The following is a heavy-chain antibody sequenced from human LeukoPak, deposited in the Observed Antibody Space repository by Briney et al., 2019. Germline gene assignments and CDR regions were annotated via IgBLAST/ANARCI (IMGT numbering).Heavy chain of an antibody. CDR3: ATITISGNVWSFSDLRIDF. CDR2: MYHSGST. V-gene: IGHV4-38-2*01. J-gene: IGHJ4*02. Sequence: SETLSLTCAVSGYSISSGYYWGWIRQPPGKELEWIGSMYHSGSTYYNPSLKSRVSISLDTSKNQVSLNLTSVTAADTAVYYCATITISGNVWSFSDLRIDFWGQGTLVTVSS. D-gene: IGHD6-19*01. CDR1: GYSISSGYY.